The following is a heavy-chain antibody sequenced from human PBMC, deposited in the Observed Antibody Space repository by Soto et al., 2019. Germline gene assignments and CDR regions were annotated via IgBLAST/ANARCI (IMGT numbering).Heavy chain of an antibody. Sequence: EVQLVESGGGLVMPGGSLRLSCIASGFSFSTYSMNWVRQAPGKGLEWVSSIRRSGDYTYYADSLKVRFTISRDNANNSLSLQMISLRAEDTAVYYCTRSTSPGGMDVWGQGTTVTVSS. J-gene: IGHJ6*02. CDR3: TRSTSPGGMDV. CDR1: GFSFSTYS. CDR2: IRRSGDYT. D-gene: IGHD1-1*01. V-gene: IGHV3-21*01.